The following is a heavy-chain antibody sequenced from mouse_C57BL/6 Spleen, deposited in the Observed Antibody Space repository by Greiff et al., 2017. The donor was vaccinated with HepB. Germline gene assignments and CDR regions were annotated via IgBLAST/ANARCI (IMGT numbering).Heavy chain of an antibody. Sequence: VQLQQPGAELVRPGSSVKLSCKASGYTFTSYWMHWVKQRPIQGLEWIGNIDPSDSETHYNQKFKDKATLTVDKSSSTAYMQLSSLTSEDSAVYYCARTLITTVVEDYAMDYWGQGTSVTVSS. CDR3: ARTLITTVVEDYAMDY. J-gene: IGHJ4*01. D-gene: IGHD1-1*01. CDR2: IDPSDSET. V-gene: IGHV1-52*01. CDR1: GYTFTSYW.